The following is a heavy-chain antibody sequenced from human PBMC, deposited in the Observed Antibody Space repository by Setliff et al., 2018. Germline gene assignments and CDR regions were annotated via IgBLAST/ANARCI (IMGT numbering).Heavy chain of an antibody. J-gene: IGHJ3*02. CDR3: AKSVTMIVPGAFDI. D-gene: IGHD3-22*01. CDR2: VRFDGSHT. V-gene: IGHV3-30*02. CDR1: GFTFSSFG. Sequence: GSLRLSCAASGFTFSSFGMYWVRQAPGKGLEWVAYVRFDGSHTYYGDSVKGRFTISRDLSTNTLYLQMNSLRPEDAAVYYCAKSVTMIVPGAFDIRGQGTKVTVSS.